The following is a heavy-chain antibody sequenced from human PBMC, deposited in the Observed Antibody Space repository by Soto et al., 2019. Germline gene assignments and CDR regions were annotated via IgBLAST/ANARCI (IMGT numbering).Heavy chain of an antibody. Sequence: PGGSLRLSCAASGFTFSSYGMHWVRQAPGKGLEWVAVISYDGSNKYYADSVKGRFTVSRDNSKNTLYLQMNSLRAEDTAVYYCAKASEGSGGGRGMDVWGQGTTVTVSS. CDR3: AKASEGSGGGRGMDV. V-gene: IGHV3-30*18. CDR1: GFTFSSYG. CDR2: ISYDGSNK. D-gene: IGHD2-15*01. J-gene: IGHJ6*02.